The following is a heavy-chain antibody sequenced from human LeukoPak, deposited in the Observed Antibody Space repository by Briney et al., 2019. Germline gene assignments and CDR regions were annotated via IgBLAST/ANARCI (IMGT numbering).Heavy chain of an antibody. Sequence: PSETLSLTCSVSGGSIDTFFWTWIRQPPGKGLEWVGYVSYVGTSYNPSLKSRLTMSLDTTSTQFFLNLTSVTAADTGVYYCARGMRIAVAGYWFDPWGQGTLVTVSS. V-gene: IGHV4-59*01. CDR3: ARGMRIAVAGYWFDP. CDR1: GGSIDTFF. D-gene: IGHD6-19*01. CDR2: VSYVGT. J-gene: IGHJ5*02.